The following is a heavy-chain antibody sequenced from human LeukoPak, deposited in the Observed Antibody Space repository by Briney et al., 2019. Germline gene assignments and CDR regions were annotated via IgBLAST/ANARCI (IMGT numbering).Heavy chain of an antibody. J-gene: IGHJ4*02. CDR3: ARDSNRVGGLDY. D-gene: IGHD1-26*01. V-gene: IGHV3-33*08. CDR1: GFTFSDYA. Sequence: GGSLRLSCAASGFTFSDYAMHWVRQAPGKGLEWVAVIWYDGSNKYYADSVKGRFTISRDNSKNTLYLQMNSLRAEDTAVYYCARDSNRVGGLDYWGQGTLVTVSS. CDR2: IWYDGSNK.